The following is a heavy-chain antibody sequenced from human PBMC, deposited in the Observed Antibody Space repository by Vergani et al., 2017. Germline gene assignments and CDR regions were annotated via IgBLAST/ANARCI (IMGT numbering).Heavy chain of an antibody. CDR2: IYSGGST. J-gene: IGHJ4*02. V-gene: IGHV3-23*03. CDR3: ARNSDGTPDY. CDR1: GFTFSSYA. Sequence: EVQLLESGGGLVQPGGSLRLSCAASGFTFSSYAMSWVRQAPGKGLEWVSVIYSGGSTYYADSVKGRFTISRDNSKNTLYLQMNSLRAEDTAVYYCARNSDGTPDYWGQGTLVTVSS. D-gene: IGHD4-23*01.